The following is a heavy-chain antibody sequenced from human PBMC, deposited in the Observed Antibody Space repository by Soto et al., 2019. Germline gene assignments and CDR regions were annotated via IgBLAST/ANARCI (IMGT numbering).Heavy chain of an antibody. CDR2: ISGGGEYV. V-gene: IGHV3-21*02. Sequence: EMKLVESGGGLVKPGGSLRLSCAASGFTFSNYGMNWARQSPGKGLEWVSSISGGGEYVGYADSLKGRLTISRDNAKKSLYLQLNSLIADDTAVYYCATDGAAGAAMGVWGQGTTVTVSS. J-gene: IGHJ6*02. CDR3: ATDGAAGAAMGV. CDR1: GFTFSNYG. D-gene: IGHD6-13*01.